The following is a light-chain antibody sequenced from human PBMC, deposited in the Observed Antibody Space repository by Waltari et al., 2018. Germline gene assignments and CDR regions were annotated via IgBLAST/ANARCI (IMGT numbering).Light chain of an antibody. V-gene: IGKV1-27*01. CDR2: GAS. Sequence: DIQMTHSPSSLSASVGDRVTITCRASQDISSYLAWYHEKPGTAPKLLVYGASALHSGVPVRFSGSGAGTDFTLTITRLQPEDVGAYYCQKYKSAPLTFGGGTKVEIK. J-gene: IGKJ4*01. CDR1: QDISSY. CDR3: QKYKSAPLT.